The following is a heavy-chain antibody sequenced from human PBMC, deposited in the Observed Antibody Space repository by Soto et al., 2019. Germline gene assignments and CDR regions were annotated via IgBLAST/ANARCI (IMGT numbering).Heavy chain of an antibody. D-gene: IGHD2-15*01. CDR3: ARASPDIVVVVTLNWFDP. CDR2: IYHSGST. Sequence: SETLSLTCAVSGYSISSGYYWGWIRQPPGKGLEWIGSIYHSGSTYYNPSLKSRVTISVDTSKNQFSLKLSSVTAADTAVYYCARASPDIVVVVTLNWFDPWGQGTLVTVPQ. V-gene: IGHV4-38-2*01. CDR1: GYSISSGYY. J-gene: IGHJ5*02.